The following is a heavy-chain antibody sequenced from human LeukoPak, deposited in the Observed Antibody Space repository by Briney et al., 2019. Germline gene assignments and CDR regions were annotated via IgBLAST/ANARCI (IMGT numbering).Heavy chain of an antibody. Sequence: PSETLSPTCTVSGGSISSSSYYWGWIRQPPGKGLVWIGSIYYSGSTYYNPSLKSRVTISVDTSKNQFSLKLSSVTAADTAVYYCARHGYETPGVVDYWGQGTLVTVSS. CDR2: IYYSGST. CDR3: ARHGYETPGVVDY. J-gene: IGHJ4*02. V-gene: IGHV4-39*01. D-gene: IGHD5-12*01. CDR1: GGSISSSSYY.